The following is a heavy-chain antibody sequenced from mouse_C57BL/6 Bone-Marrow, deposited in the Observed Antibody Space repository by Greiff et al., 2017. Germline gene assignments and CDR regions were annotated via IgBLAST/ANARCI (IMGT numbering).Heavy chain of an antibody. V-gene: IGHV14-4*01. Sequence: EVKLQESGAELVRPGASVKLSCTASGFNIKDDYMHWVKQRPEQGPEWIGWIDPENGDTEYASKFQGKATITANTSSNTAYLQLSSRTSEDTAVYYYTAYSFYWYFDVWGTGTTVTVSS. CDR1: GFNIKDDY. CDR3: TAYSFYWYFDV. CDR2: IDPENGDT. D-gene: IGHD2-12*01. J-gene: IGHJ1*03.